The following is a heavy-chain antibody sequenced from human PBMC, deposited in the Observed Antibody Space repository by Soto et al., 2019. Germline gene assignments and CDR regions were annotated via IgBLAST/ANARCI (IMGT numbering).Heavy chain of an antibody. CDR3: AGGMGGCPF. D-gene: IGHD6-19*01. J-gene: IGHJ4*02. V-gene: IGHV3-74*01. Sequence: EVQLVESGGGLVQPGGSLRLSCAASGFTFSGSWMHWVRQTPGKGLVWVSHINTDGSFANYADSVQGRFTISRDNAKSTLYLQMSSLRADDTAVYFCAGGMGGCPFWGQGTLVTVAS. CDR2: INTDGSFA. CDR1: GFTFSGSW.